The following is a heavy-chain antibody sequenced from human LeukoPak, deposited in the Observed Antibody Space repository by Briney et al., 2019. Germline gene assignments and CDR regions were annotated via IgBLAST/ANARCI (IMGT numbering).Heavy chain of an antibody. CDR1: GFTFSSYG. J-gene: IGHJ4*02. CDR3: AKARGYIYGPTYPLHY. Sequence: PGGSLRLSCAASGFTFSSYGTHWVRQAPGKGLEWVAVISYDGSDKYYADSVKGRFTISRDNSKNTLYLQMNSLRTEDTAVYYCAKARGYIYGPTYPLHYWGQGTLVTVSS. D-gene: IGHD5-18*01. CDR2: ISYDGSDK. V-gene: IGHV3-30*18.